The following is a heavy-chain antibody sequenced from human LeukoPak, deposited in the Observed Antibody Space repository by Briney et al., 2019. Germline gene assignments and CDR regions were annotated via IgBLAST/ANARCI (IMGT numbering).Heavy chain of an antibody. D-gene: IGHD2-2*01. Sequence: PSETLSLTCTVSGGSISSGDDYWSWIRQPPGKGLEWIGYTDYSGSTYYNPSLKSRVSISVDTSKNPFSLKLSYVTAADTAVYYCARLVPAAMGLHFDYWGQGTLVTVSS. CDR1: GGSISSGDDY. V-gene: IGHV4-30-4*01. J-gene: IGHJ4*02. CDR3: ARLVPAAMGLHFDY. CDR2: TDYSGST.